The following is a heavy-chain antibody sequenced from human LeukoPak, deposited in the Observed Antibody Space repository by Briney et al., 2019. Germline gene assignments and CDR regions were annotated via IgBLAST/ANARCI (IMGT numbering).Heavy chain of an antibody. V-gene: IGHV1-2*02. CDR1: GYTFTGYY. CDR3: ARVRAEPKYYFDY. CDR2: INPNSGGT. Sequence: ASVKVSCKASGYTFTGYYMHWVRQAPGQGLEWTGWINPNSGGTNYAQKFQGRVTMTRDTSISTAYMELSRLRSDDTAVYYCARVRAEPKYYFDYWGQGTLVTVSS. D-gene: IGHD1-14*01. J-gene: IGHJ4*02.